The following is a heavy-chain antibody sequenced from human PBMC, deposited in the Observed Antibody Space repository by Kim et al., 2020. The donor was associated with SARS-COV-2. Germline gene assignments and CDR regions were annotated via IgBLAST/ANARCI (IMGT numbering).Heavy chain of an antibody. Sequence: AQKFQGRVTITADESTSTAYMELSSLRSEDTAVYYCAVQDITMVRGVIPYWGQGTLVTVSS. J-gene: IGHJ4*02. CDR3: AVQDITMVRGVIPY. D-gene: IGHD3-10*01. V-gene: IGHV1-69*01.